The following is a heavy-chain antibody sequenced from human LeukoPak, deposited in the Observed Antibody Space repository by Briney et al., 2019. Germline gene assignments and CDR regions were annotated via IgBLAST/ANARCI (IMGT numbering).Heavy chain of an antibody. V-gene: IGHV1-69*06. J-gene: IGHJ4*01. CDR1: GGTFSSYA. CDR2: IIPIFGTA. CDR3: ARAPYDTRTYYFDY. D-gene: IGHD3-22*01. Sequence: ASVKVSCKPSGGTFSSYAINWVRHAPGQGLEWMGGIIPIFGTANYAQEFQVRVTITADKSTTTAYMELSSLRSEDAAVYYCARAPYDTRTYYFDYWGQGTLVTVPS.